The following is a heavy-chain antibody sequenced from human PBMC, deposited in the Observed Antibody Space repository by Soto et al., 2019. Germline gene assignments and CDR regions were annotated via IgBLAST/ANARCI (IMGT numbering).Heavy chain of an antibody. CDR3: ARDGYSGSYHNRFDP. CDR1: GYTFTSYD. J-gene: IGHJ5*02. Sequence: ASVKVSCKASGYTFTSYDMHWVRQAPGQGLEWMGIINPSGGSTSYAQKFQGRVTMTRDTSTSTVYMELSSLRSEDTAVYYCARDGYSGSYHNRFDPWGQGTLVTVSS. D-gene: IGHD1-26*01. V-gene: IGHV1-46*01. CDR2: INPSGGST.